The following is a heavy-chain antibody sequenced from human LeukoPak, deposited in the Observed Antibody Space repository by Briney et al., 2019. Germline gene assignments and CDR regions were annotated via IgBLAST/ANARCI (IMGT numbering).Heavy chain of an antibody. J-gene: IGHJ3*02. Sequence: SETLSLTCTVSGVSISSAGYYWSWIRQPPGKGLEWIGYIYHSGTTYYNPSLKSRVTISADRSKNQFSLKLSSVTAADTAVYYCARDKGIVGAQGIWGQGTMVTVSS. CDR3: ARDKGIVGAQGI. D-gene: IGHD1-26*01. V-gene: IGHV4-30-2*01. CDR1: GVSISSAGYY. CDR2: IYHSGTT.